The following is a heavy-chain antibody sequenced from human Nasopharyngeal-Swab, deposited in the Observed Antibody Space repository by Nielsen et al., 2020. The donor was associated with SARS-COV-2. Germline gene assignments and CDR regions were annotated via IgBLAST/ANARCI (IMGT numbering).Heavy chain of an antibody. V-gene: IGHV3-23*01. D-gene: IGHD2/OR15-2a*01. CDR2: IIGSGDISGSGGTT. J-gene: IGHJ4*02. Sequence: GGSLRLSCVASGYSFRTYGMSWVRQAPGKGLEWVAAIIGSGDISGSGGTTYYADSVKGRFSISRDNSKNTLSLQMNSLRAEDTAVYYCAKDLRGPYFFWSQGTLVTVSS. CDR3: AKDLRGPYFF. CDR1: GYSFRTYG.